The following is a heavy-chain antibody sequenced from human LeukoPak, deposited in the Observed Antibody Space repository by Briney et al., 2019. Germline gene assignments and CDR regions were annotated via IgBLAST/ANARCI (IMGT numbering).Heavy chain of an antibody. J-gene: IGHJ4*02. D-gene: IGHD6-19*01. Sequence: PSETLSLTCAVSGGSISSSSYYWGWIRQPPGKGLEWIGSIYYSGSTYYNPSLKSRVTISVDTSKNQFSLKLSSVTAADTAVYYCARVPYVQWLVRHQYYFDYWGQGTLVTVSS. CDR1: GGSISSSSYY. CDR2: IYYSGST. CDR3: ARVPYVQWLVRHQYYFDY. V-gene: IGHV4-39*07.